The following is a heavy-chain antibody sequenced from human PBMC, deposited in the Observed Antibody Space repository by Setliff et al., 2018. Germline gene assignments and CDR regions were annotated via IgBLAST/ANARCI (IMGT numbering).Heavy chain of an antibody. CDR1: GGSISSGNYY. CDR2: IQTSGTT. D-gene: IGHD3-22*01. CDR3: ARHRRDSSGNYFVGLYYFDY. J-gene: IGHJ4*02. Sequence: PSETLSLTCTVSGGSISSGNYYWSWIRQPAGKGLEWIGHIQTSGTTNYNPSLKSRVTISVDTSKNQFSLKLSAVTAADTAVYYCARHRRDSSGNYFVGLYYFDYWGQGTPVTVSS. V-gene: IGHV4-61*09.